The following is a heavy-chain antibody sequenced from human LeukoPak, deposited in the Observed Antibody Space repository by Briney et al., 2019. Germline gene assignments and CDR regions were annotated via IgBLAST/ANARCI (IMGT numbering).Heavy chain of an antibody. CDR2: IYYSGST. CDR1: GGSISSYY. D-gene: IGHD3-22*01. J-gene: IGHJ4*02. CDR3: GRIYYYDSSGNYLSSTNGNDIDY. Sequence: SETLSLTCTVSGGSISSYYWSWIRQPPGKGLEWIGYIYYSGSTYYNPSLKSRVTISVHTSKNQFSLKLSSVTAADTAVYYCGRIYYYDSSGNYLSSTNGNDIDYWGQGTLVTVSS. V-gene: IGHV4-59*08.